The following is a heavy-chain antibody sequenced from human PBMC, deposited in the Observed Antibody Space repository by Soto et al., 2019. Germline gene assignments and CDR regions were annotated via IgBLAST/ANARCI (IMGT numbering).Heavy chain of an antibody. V-gene: IGHV3-9*01. CDR1: GFTFDDYA. J-gene: IGHJ4*02. D-gene: IGHD1-26*01. Sequence: EVQLVESGGGLVQPGRSLRLSCAASGFTFDDYAMHWVRQAPGKGLEWVSGISWNSGSIGYADSVKGRFTISRDNAKNSLYLQMISLRSEDTALYYCAKLSTLVFFDYWGQGTLVTVSA. CDR3: AKLSTLVFFDY. CDR2: ISWNSGSI.